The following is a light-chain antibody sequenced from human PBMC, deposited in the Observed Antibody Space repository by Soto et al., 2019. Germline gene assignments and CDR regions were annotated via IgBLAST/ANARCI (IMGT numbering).Light chain of an antibody. CDR1: SSDVGAYNF. J-gene: IGLJ1*01. CDR2: DVN. CDR3: SSYTSSSTEV. Sequence: QSALTQPASVSGPPGQSIAISCTGTSSDVGAYNFVSWYQQHPGKAPKLILYDVNSRPSGVSSRFSGSKSGNTASLTISGLQAEDEADYYCSSYTSSSTEVFGTGTKLTVL. V-gene: IGLV2-14*03.